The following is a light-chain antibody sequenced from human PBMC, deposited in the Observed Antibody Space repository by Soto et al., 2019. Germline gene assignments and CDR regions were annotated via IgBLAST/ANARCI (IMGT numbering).Light chain of an antibody. V-gene: IGKV1-39*01. Sequence: DIQMTQSPSSLSASVGDSVTITCRASQTISNYLNWYQQKPGKAPKLLIYAASSLQGGVPSRFSGSGAGTDFTLTISSLQPEDFATFYCQQSYSTPITFGQGTRLEI. J-gene: IGKJ5*01. CDR1: QTISNY. CDR3: QQSYSTPIT. CDR2: AAS.